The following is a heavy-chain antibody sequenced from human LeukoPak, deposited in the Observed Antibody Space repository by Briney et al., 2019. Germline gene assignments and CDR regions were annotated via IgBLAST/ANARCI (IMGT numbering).Heavy chain of an antibody. V-gene: IGHV1-2*02. Sequence: ASVKVSCKASGYTFTGYYMHWVRQAPGQGLEWMGWINPNSGGTNYAQKFQGRVTITADDSTSTAYMELTSLRSEDTAVYYCAEDSSMVTTRAPYYYYYLDVWGQGTTVAVSS. D-gene: IGHD4-17*01. CDR2: INPNSGGT. J-gene: IGHJ6*02. CDR1: GYTFTGYY. CDR3: AEDSSMVTTRAPYYYYYLDV.